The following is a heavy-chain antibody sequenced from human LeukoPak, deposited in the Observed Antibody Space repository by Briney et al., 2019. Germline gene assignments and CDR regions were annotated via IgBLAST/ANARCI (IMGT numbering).Heavy chain of an antibody. CDR1: GGTFSSYA. Sequence: SVKVSCKASGGTFSSYAISWVRQALGQGLEWMGGIIPIFGTANYAQKFQGRVTITADESTSTAYMELSSLRSEDTAVYYCARGGYSFNWFDPWGQGTLVTVSS. J-gene: IGHJ5*02. CDR2: IIPIFGTA. V-gene: IGHV1-69*13. D-gene: IGHD5-18*01. CDR3: ARGGYSFNWFDP.